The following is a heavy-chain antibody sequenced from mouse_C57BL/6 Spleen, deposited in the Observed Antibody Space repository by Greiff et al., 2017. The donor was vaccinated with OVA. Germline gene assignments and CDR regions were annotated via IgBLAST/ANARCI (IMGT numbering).Heavy chain of an antibody. D-gene: IGHD1-1*01. CDR3: AREGYYGSSPWFAY. J-gene: IGHJ3*01. V-gene: IGHV3-6*01. Sequence: EVKVEESGPGLVKPSQSLSLTCSVTGYSITSGYYWNWIRQFPGNKLEWMGYISYDGSNNYNPSLKNRISITRDTSKNQFFLKLNSVTTEDTATYYCAREGYYGSSPWFAYWGQGTLVTVSA. CDR2: ISYDGSN. CDR1: GYSITSGYY.